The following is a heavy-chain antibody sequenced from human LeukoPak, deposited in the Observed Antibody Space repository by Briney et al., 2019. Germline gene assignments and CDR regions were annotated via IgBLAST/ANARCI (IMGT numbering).Heavy chain of an antibody. CDR2: ISGSGGGT. D-gene: IGHD3-22*01. CDR1: GFTFSTYA. J-gene: IGHJ4*02. CDR3: AKDHDPNYYDSSYFDY. Sequence: GGSLRLSCAASGFTFSTYAMSWVRQAAGKGLEWVSLISGSGGGTYYADSVKGRFTISRDNSKNTLYLQLNSLRVEDTAVYYCAKDHDPNYYDSSYFDYWGQGTLVTVSS. V-gene: IGHV3-23*01.